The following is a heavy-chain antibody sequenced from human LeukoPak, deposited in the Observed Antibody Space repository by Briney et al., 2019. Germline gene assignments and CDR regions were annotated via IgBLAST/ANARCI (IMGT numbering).Heavy chain of an antibody. V-gene: IGHV4-34*01. CDR3: ARGGGYSYGSFDY. CDR2: INHSGST. J-gene: IGHJ4*02. Sequence: SETLSLTCAVYGGSSSGYYWSWIRQPPGKGLEWIGAINHSGSTNYNPSLKSRVTISVDTSKNQFSLKLSSVTAADTAVYYCARGGGYSYGSFDYWGQGTLVTVSS. D-gene: IGHD5-18*01. CDR1: GGSSSGYY.